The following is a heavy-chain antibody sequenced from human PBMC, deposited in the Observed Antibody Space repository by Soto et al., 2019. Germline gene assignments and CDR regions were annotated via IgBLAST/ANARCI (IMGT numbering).Heavy chain of an antibody. J-gene: IGHJ4*02. D-gene: IGHD2-15*01. Sequence: QVQLVQSGAEVKKSGSSVKVSCKASGGTFSSYTFSWVRQAPGQGLEWMGGILPIIGTTNYAQTFQGRVTITADESTNTVYMDLSSLRSEDTAVYYCASGHAPYSPRPSTSPSAAVPFDYWGQGTLVTVSS. CDR1: GGTFSSYT. CDR2: ILPIIGTT. CDR3: ASGHAPYSPRPSTSPSAAVPFDY. V-gene: IGHV1-69*12.